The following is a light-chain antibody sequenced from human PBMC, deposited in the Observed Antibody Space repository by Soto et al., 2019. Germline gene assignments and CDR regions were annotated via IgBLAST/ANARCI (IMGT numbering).Light chain of an antibody. J-gene: IGKJ3*01. CDR2: SAS. CDR3: QQSSNTPFT. Sequence: DVQMTQSPSSLSASVGDRVTITCRASEDIITFLSWYQQKPGEAPKLLIKSASTLQTGVPSRFSGSGSGTDFTRDINNLQPDDFATYFCQQSSNTPFTFGPGTKV. CDR1: EDIITF. V-gene: IGKV1-39*01.